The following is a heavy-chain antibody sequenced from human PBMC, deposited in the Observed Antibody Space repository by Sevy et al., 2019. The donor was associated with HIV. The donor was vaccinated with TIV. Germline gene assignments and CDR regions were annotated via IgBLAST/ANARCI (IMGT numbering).Heavy chain of an antibody. Sequence: SQTLSLTCAISGDSVSSNSAAWNWIRQSPSRGLEWLGRTYYRSKWYNDYAVSVKSRITIKPDTSKNHFSLQLNAVTPEDTAVYYFARNAPYCSSTSCHFDYWGQGTLVTVSS. CDR1: GDSVSSNSAA. J-gene: IGHJ4*02. CDR3: ARNAPYCSSTSCHFDY. V-gene: IGHV6-1*01. CDR2: TYYRSKWYN. D-gene: IGHD2-2*01.